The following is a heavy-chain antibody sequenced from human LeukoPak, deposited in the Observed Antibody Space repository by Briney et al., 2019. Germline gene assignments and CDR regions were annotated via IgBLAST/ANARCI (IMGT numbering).Heavy chain of an antibody. CDR2: IYYSGST. D-gene: IGHD6-6*01. J-gene: IGHJ5*02. CDR3: ARLGVRYSTSSWWFDP. CDR1: GGSINSYY. Sequence: SETLSLTCTVSGGSINSYYWSWIRQPPGKGLEWIGYIYYSGSTNYSPSLKSRVTISVNTSKNQFSLKLSSVTAADTAVYYCARLGVRYSTSSWWFDPWGQGTLVTVSS. V-gene: IGHV4-59*08.